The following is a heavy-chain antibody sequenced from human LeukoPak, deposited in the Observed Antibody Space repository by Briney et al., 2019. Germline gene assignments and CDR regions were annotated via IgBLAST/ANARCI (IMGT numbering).Heavy chain of an antibody. V-gene: IGHV3-48*03. J-gene: IGHJ6*04. CDR3: AELGITTSGGV. Sequence: GGSLRLSCAASGFTFSSYEMNWVRQAPGKGLEWVSYISSSGSTLYYADSVKGRFTISRDNAKNSLYLQMNSLRAEDTAVYYCAELGITTSGGVWSKGTTVTISS. CDR2: ISSSGSTL. CDR1: GFTFSSYE. D-gene: IGHD3-10*01.